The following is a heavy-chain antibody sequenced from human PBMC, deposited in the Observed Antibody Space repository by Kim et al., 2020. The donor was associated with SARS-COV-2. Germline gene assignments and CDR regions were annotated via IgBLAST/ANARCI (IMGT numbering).Heavy chain of an antibody. CDR2: INGDGSRA. Sequence: GGSLRLSCAASGFSFDKYGLCWVRQVPGKGLEWVSLINGDGSRAGYAASVKGRFTISRDDAKNTLFLQMSSLRDEDTAVYYCARPQVFEGDDGFDSWGQG. CDR1: GFSFDKYG. CDR3: ARPQVFEGDDGFDS. V-gene: IGHV3-74*01. J-gene: IGHJ5*02. D-gene: IGHD2-21*01.